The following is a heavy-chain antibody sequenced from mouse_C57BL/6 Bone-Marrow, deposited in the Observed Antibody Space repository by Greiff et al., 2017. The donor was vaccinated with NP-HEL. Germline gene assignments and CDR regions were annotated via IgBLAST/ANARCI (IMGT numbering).Heavy chain of an antibody. D-gene: IGHD2-2*01. CDR1: GYTFTDHT. CDR2: IYPRDGST. CDR3: AREDYGYDFYYFDY. J-gene: IGHJ2*01. V-gene: IGHV1-78*01. Sequence: VKLQESDAELVKPGASVKISCKVSGYTFTDHTIHWMKQRPEQGLEWIGYIYPRDGSTKYNEKFKGKATLTADKSSSTAYMQLNSLTSEDSAVYFCAREDYGYDFYYFDYWGQGTTLTVSS.